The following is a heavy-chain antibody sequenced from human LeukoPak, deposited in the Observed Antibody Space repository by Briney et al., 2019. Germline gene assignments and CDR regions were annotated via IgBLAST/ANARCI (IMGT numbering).Heavy chain of an antibody. V-gene: IGHV3-30*18. J-gene: IGHJ4*02. CDR3: AKGWSGGEPFDY. CDR2: ISYDGSNK. CDR1: GFTFSSYG. Sequence: PGGSLRLSCAASGFTFSSYGMRWVRQAPGKGLEWVAVISYDGSNKYYADSVKGRFTISRDNSKNTLYLQMNSLRAEDTAVYYCAKGWSGGEPFDYWGQGTLVTVSS. D-gene: IGHD3-10*02.